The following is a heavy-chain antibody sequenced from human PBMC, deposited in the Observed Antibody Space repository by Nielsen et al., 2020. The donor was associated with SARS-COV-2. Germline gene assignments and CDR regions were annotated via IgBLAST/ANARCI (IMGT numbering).Heavy chain of an antibody. CDR2: ISSSSSYI. CDR3: VRDKGLIAAAGHYFDF. J-gene: IGHJ4*02. D-gene: IGHD6-13*01. CDR1: GFTFSSYS. Sequence: GESLKISCAASGFTFSSYSMNWVRQAPGKGLEWVSSISSSSSYIYYAGSVKGRFTISRDNAKNSLYLQMNSVRTEDTALYYCVRDKGLIAAAGHYFDFWGQGTLVTVSS. V-gene: IGHV3-21*04.